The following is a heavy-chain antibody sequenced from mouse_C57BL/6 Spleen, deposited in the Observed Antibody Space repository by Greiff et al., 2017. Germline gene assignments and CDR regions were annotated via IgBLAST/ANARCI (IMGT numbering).Heavy chain of an antibody. Sequence: EVQLQQSGTVLARPGASVKMSCKTSGYTFTSYWMHWVKQRPGQGLEWIGALYPGNSDTSYNQKFKGKAKLTAVTSASTAYMELSSLTNEDSAVYYCTRSPYDGYSWFAYWGQGTLVTVSA. J-gene: IGHJ3*01. CDR1: GYTFTSYW. V-gene: IGHV1-5*01. CDR2: LYPGNSDT. CDR3: TRSPYDGYSWFAY. D-gene: IGHD2-3*01.